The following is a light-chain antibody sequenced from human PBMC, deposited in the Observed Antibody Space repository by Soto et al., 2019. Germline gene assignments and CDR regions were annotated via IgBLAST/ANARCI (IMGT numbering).Light chain of an antibody. Sequence: EIVLTHSPDTLSLSPGDRDTLSCMANETIYSFLAWYQQKPGQAPRRLLYSASDRATGIPARFSGSGSGTDFTLTISGLEPEDFAVYYCQHRGAWPPYTFGQGTKLDIK. CDR1: ETIYSF. CDR3: QHRGAWPPYT. V-gene: IGKV3-11*01. J-gene: IGKJ2*01. CDR2: SAS.